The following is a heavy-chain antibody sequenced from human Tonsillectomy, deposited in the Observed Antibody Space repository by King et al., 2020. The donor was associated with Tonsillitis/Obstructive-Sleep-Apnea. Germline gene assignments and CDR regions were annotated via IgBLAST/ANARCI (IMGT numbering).Heavy chain of an antibody. CDR1: GFTVSRYW. CDR2: IKQDGSEK. D-gene: IGHD2-15*01. CDR3: ARREIGYCSGGRCYPYYFDY. J-gene: IGHJ4*02. V-gene: IGHV3-7*04. Sequence: VQLVESGGGLVQPGGCLRLSCAASGFTVSRYWMSWVRPAPGKGLEWVANIKQDGSEKYYVDSGKGRFTISRDNTKNSLYLQMNSLRAEDTAIYFCARREIGYCSGGRCYPYYFDYWGQGTLVTVSS.